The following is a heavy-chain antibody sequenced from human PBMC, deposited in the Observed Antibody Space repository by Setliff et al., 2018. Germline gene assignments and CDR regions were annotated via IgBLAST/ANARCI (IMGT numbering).Heavy chain of an antibody. D-gene: IGHD3-10*01. V-gene: IGHV4-39*01. J-gene: IGHJ6*03. CDR1: GGSISSSSYY. CDR3: ARHVGSRGRGYSYYYYYMDV. CDR2: IYYSGST. Sequence: SETLSPTCTVSGGSISSSSYYWGWIRQPPGKGLEWIGSIYYSGSTYYNPSLKSRVTISVDTSKNQFSLKLSSVTAADTAVYYCARHVGSRGRGYSYYYYYMDVWGKGTTVTVSS.